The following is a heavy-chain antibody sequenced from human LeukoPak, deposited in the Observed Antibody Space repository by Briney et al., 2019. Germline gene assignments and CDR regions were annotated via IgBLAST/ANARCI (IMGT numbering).Heavy chain of an antibody. CDR1: GFIFSDYY. V-gene: IGHV3-11*04. CDR3: ARSEKNYDFWTGEDY. Sequence: GGSLRLSCAASGFIFSDYYMTWIRQPPGKGLEWISYISSSGSTLDYADSVKGRFTISRDNGKNSVSLQMNSLRAEDTAVYYCARSEKNYDFWTGEDYWGQGTLVTVSS. J-gene: IGHJ4*02. D-gene: IGHD3-3*01. CDR2: ISSSGSTL.